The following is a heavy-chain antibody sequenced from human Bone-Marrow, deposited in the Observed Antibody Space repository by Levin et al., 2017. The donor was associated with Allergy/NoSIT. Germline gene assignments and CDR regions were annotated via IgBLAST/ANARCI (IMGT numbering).Heavy chain of an antibody. CDR1: GFTFSDYV. D-gene: IGHD5-12*01. Sequence: GGSLRLSCAASGFTFSDYVIHWVRQAPGKGLEWVALISFNGNNKFHADSVKGRFTISRDNSKNTLYLQMNSLRTEDTAVYSCARGGFNGYDAYYYYGMDVWGHGTAVIVSS. CDR2: ISFNGNNK. V-gene: IGHV3-30-3*01. J-gene: IGHJ6*02. CDR3: ARGGFNGYDAYYYYGMDV.